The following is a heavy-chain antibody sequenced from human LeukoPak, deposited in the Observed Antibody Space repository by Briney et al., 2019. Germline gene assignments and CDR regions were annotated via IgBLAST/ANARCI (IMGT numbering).Heavy chain of an antibody. J-gene: IGHJ4*02. CDR2: INHSGST. Sequence: SETLSLTCAVYGGSFSGYYWSWIRQPPGKGLEWIGEINHSGSTNYNPSLKSRVTISVDTSKNQFSLKLSSVTAADTAVYYCAGGRPTVGFDYWGQGTLVTVSS. CDR3: AGGRPTVGFDY. V-gene: IGHV4-34*01. CDR1: GGSFSGYY. D-gene: IGHD4-17*01.